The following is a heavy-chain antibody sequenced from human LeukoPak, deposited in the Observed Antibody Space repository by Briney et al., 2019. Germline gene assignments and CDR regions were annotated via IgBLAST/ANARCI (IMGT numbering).Heavy chain of an antibody. CDR3: AGSSQYYYDSSGYSQARFFDY. V-gene: IGHV4-59*12. CDR1: GGSISSYY. J-gene: IGHJ4*02. Sequence: SETLSLTCTVSGGSISSYYWSWVRQPPGKGLEWIGYIYYSGSTNYNPSLKSRVTISVGTSKNQFSLKLSSVTAADTAVYYCAGSSQYYYDSSGYSQARFFDYWGQGTLVTVSS. D-gene: IGHD3-22*01. CDR2: IYYSGST.